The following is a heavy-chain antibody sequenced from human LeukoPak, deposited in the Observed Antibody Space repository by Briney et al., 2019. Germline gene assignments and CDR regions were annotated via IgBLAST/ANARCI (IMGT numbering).Heavy chain of an antibody. Sequence: GGSLRLSCAASGFTFSSYAMTWARQAPGKGLEWVSAISDSAGSTFYADSVKGRFTISRDSSKNTLSLQMNSLGAEDTAVYFCAGSGAGEDYFDYWGQGTLVTVSS. J-gene: IGHJ4*02. V-gene: IGHV3-23*01. CDR2: ISDSAGST. D-gene: IGHD3-10*01. CDR1: GFTFSSYA. CDR3: AGSGAGEDYFDY.